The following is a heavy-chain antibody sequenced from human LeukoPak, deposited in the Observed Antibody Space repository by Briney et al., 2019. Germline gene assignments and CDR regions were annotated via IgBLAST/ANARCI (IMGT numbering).Heavy chain of an antibody. Sequence: GGSLRLSCAASGFTFSDYYMSWIRQAPGKGLEWVSYISSSSSYTNYVDSVKGRFTISRDNAKNSLYLQMNSLRAEDTAVYYCARDTSTVTPDYWGQGTLVTVSS. CDR1: GFTFSDYY. J-gene: IGHJ4*02. CDR2: ISSSSSYT. CDR3: ARDTSTVTPDY. V-gene: IGHV3-11*06. D-gene: IGHD4-17*01.